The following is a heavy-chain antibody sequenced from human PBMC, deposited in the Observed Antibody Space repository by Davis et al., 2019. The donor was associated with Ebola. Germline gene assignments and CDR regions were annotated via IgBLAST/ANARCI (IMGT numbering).Heavy chain of an antibody. D-gene: IGHD5-12*01. CDR3: ARVYSGYDDY. V-gene: IGHV4-39*07. Sequence: PSETLSLTCTVSGGSISSSSYYWGWIRQPPGKGLEWIGSIYYSGSTYYNPSLKSRVTISVDTSKNQFSLKLSSVTAADTAVYYCARVYSGYDDYWGQGTLVTVSS. CDR1: GGSISSSSYY. J-gene: IGHJ4*02. CDR2: IYYSGST.